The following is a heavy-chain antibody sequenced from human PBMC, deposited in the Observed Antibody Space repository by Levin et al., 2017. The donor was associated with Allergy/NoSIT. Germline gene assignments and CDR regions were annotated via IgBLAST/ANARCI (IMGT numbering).Heavy chain of an antibody. D-gene: IGHD2-15*01. CDR2: IYYSGST. CDR3: ARASSGGDLFDY. Sequence: LRLSCTVSGGSISSGDYYWSWIRQPPGKGLEWIGYIYYSGSTYYNPSLKSRVTISVDTSKNQFSLKLSSVTAADTAVYYCARASSGGDLFDYWGQGTLVTVSS. J-gene: IGHJ4*02. V-gene: IGHV4-30-4*01. CDR1: GGSISSGDYY.